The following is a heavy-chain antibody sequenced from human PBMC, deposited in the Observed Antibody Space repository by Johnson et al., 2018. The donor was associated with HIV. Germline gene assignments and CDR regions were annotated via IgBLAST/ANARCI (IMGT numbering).Heavy chain of an antibody. J-gene: IGHJ3*02. D-gene: IGHD5-24*01. CDR2: IFSGGST. CDR1: GLTFSGNY. CDR3: ASACRDGYTCDAFDI. Sequence: VQLVESGGGLVQPGGSLRLSCAASGLTFSGNYMTWVRQAPGKGLEWVSVIFSGGSTYYAGSVHGRFTISRYNSKNTLYLQMNSMRAEDTAVYYCASACRDGYTCDAFDIWGQGTMVTVSS. V-gene: IGHV3-66*01.